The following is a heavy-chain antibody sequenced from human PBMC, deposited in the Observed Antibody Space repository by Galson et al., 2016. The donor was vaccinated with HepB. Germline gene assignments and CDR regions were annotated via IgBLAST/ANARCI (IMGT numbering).Heavy chain of an antibody. Sequence: QSGAEVKKPGESLKISCKGSGYSFTNYWIGWVRQMPGKGLEWMGIIYPGDSDTRYSPSFQGQVTISADKSISTAYLQWSSLKASDTALYYCARRGGTDDFWSASILAKNWFFDLWGRCTLVTVSS. D-gene: IGHD3-3*01. J-gene: IGHJ2*01. CDR3: ARRGGTDDFWSASILAKNWFFDL. CDR2: IYPGDSDT. CDR1: GYSFTNYW. V-gene: IGHV5-51*01.